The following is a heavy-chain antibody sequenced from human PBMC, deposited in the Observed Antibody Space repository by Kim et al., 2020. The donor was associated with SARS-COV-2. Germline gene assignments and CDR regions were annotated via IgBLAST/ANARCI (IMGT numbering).Heavy chain of an antibody. CDR2: ISYDGSNK. Sequence: GGSLRLSCAASGFTFSSYGMHWVRQAPGKGLEWVAVISYDGSNKYYADSVKGRFTISRDNSKNTLYLQMNSLRAEDTAVYYCARVGYSGYDWDWFDPWGPGNLVTVSS. CDR3: ARVGYSGYDWDWFDP. D-gene: IGHD5-12*01. J-gene: IGHJ5*02. CDR1: GFTFSSYG. V-gene: IGHV3-33*05.